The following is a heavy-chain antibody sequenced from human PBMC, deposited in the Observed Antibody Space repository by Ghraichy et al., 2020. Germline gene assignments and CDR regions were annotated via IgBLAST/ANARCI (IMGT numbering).Heavy chain of an antibody. Sequence: SCAASGFSFSAYGMHWVRQAPGQGLEWVAFIWPDGSKVYFADSVGGRFNVSRDNPKNSLSLQMNSLTAEDTAVYYCVRGLGNYYGAGSYSPFDYWGQGALVIVS. J-gene: IGHJ4*02. V-gene: IGHV3-33*01. CDR2: IWPDGSKV. D-gene: IGHD3-10*01. CDR1: GFSFSAYG. CDR3: VRGLGNYYGAGSYSPFDY.